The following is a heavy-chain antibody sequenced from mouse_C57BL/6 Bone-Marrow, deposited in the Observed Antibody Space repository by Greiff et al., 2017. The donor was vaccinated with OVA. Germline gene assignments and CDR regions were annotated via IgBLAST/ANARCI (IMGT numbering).Heavy chain of an antibody. CDR2: ISSGGDYI. CDR3: TREETTVPLYWYFDV. J-gene: IGHJ1*03. Sequence: EVKLMESGEGLVKPGGSLKLSCAASGFTFSSYAMSWVRQTPEKRLEWVAYISSGGDYIYYADTVKGRFTISRDNARNTLYLQMSSLKSEDTAMYYCTREETTVPLYWYFDVWGTGTTVTVSS. CDR1: GFTFSSYA. D-gene: IGHD1-1*01. V-gene: IGHV5-9-1*02.